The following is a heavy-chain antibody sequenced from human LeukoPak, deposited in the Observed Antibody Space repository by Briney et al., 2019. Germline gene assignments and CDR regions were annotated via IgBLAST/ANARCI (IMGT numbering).Heavy chain of an antibody. J-gene: IGHJ4*02. D-gene: IGHD6-13*01. Sequence: SETLSLTCAVYGGSFSGYYWSWIRQPPGKGLEWIGEISHSGSTNYNPSLKSRATISVDTSKNQFSLKLSSVTAADTAVYYCARAPLRQQPFDYWGQGTLVTVSS. V-gene: IGHV4-34*01. CDR3: ARAPLRQQPFDY. CDR2: ISHSGST. CDR1: GGSFSGYY.